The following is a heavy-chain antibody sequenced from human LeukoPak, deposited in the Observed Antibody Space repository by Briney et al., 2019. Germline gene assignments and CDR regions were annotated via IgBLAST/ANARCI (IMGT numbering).Heavy chain of an antibody. Sequence: SETLSLTCAVSGGSFSAYCWSWIRQPPGKGLEWIGEINHSGSTNYNPSLKSRVTISVDTSKNQFSLKLSSVTAADTAVYYCARVIAAAGNAFDIWGQGTMVTVSS. D-gene: IGHD6-13*01. CDR2: INHSGST. CDR3: ARVIAAAGNAFDI. CDR1: GGSFSAYC. V-gene: IGHV4-34*01. J-gene: IGHJ3*02.